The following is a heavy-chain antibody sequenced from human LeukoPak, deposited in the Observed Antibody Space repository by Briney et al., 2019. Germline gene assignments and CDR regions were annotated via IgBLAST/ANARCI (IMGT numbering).Heavy chain of an antibody. D-gene: IGHD2-15*01. J-gene: IGHJ6*03. Sequence: GESLKISCKGSGYSFTSYWIGWVRQLPGKGLEWMGIIYPGDSDTRYSPSFQGQVTISADKSISTAYLQWSSLKASDTAMYYCARHKGITDCSGGSCYSELNYYYYYMDVWGKGTTVTVSS. CDR2: IYPGDSDT. V-gene: IGHV5-51*01. CDR1: GYSFTSYW. CDR3: ARHKGITDCSGGSCYSELNYYYYYMDV.